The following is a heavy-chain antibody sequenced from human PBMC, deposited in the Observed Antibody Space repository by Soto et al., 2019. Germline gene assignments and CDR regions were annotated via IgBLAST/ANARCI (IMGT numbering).Heavy chain of an antibody. D-gene: IGHD5-12*01. J-gene: IGHJ2*01. V-gene: IGHV4-59*08. CDR2: IYYAAIS. CDR3: ARPRDVAERGFRGHGWYFDV. Sequence: QVRLQESGPGLVQPSETLSLTCSVSGESITGYFWSWIRQPPGKALECIGHIYYAAISKYNPSLESGVTMSVDRSKNEFSLSLTSVTAADTAVYYCARPRDVAERGFRGHGWYFDVWGRGALVVVSS. CDR1: GESITGYF.